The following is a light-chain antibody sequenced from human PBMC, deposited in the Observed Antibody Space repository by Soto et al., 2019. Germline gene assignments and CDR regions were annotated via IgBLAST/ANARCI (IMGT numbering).Light chain of an antibody. V-gene: IGKV3-20*01. CDR1: QCVSSSY. CDR3: QQYGSSPWT. Sequence: IVMTQSPGTLSLSPGERATLSCRASQCVSSSYLAWYQQKPGQAPRLLIYAASSRATGIPDRFSGSGSGTDFTLTISRLEPEDFAVYYCQQYGSSPWTFGQGTKVDIK. CDR2: AAS. J-gene: IGKJ1*01.